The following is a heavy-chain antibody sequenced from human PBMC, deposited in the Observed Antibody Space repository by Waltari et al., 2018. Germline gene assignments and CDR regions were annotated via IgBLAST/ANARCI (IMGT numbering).Heavy chain of an antibody. D-gene: IGHD2-2*01. J-gene: IGHJ4*02. CDR1: GFPLSTSGVG. Sequence: QITLKESGPTLVKPTQTLTLTCTFSGFPLSTSGVGVGWIRQPPGKALDWLTLIFWDDEKRYSPSLKSRLTITKDTSKNQVVLAMTNMDPADTATYYCAHIYCSSTTCHLFDYWGQGTLVTVSS. V-gene: IGHV2-5*02. CDR2: IFWDDEK. CDR3: AHIYCSSTTCHLFDY.